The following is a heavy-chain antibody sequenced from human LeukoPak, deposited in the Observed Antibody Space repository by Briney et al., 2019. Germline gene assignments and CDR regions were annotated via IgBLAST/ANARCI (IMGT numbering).Heavy chain of an antibody. CDR3: AKSRERITIFGVVIIGFDY. Sequence: GGSLRLSCAASGFTFSSYAMSWVRQAPGKGLEWVSAISGSGGSTYYADSVKGRFIISRDNSKNTLYLQMNSLRAEDTAVYYCAKSRERITIFGVVIIGFDYWGQGTLVTVSS. CDR2: ISGSGGST. V-gene: IGHV3-23*01. CDR1: GFTFSSYA. D-gene: IGHD3-3*01. J-gene: IGHJ4*02.